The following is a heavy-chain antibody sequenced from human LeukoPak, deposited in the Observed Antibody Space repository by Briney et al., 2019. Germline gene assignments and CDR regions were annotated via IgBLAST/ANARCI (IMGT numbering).Heavy chain of an antibody. CDR1: GSAFSSYA. Sequence: PGGSLRLSCAASGSAFSSYAMSWVRQAPGKGLEWVSAISSNGGSTYNADSVKVRFTISRDNSKNTLYLQMNSLRAEDTAVYYCAKDFYVKVVDTAMVHYFDYWGQGTLVTVSS. J-gene: IGHJ4*02. CDR3: AKDFYVKVVDTAMVHYFDY. CDR2: ISSNGGST. V-gene: IGHV3-23*01. D-gene: IGHD5-18*01.